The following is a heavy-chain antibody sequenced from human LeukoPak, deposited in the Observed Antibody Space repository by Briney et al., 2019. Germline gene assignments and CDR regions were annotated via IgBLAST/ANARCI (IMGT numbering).Heavy chain of an antibody. CDR2: ISSNGDNT. J-gene: IGHJ5*02. V-gene: IGHV3-64*04. D-gene: IGHD2-15*01. Sequence: GGSLRLSCSVSGFTFSTYVMHWVRQAPGKGLEYVSAISSNGDNTSYADSVKGRFTISRDNAKNSLYLQMNSLRAEDTAVYYCARVGVVVVATGNLWFDPWGQGTLVTVSS. CDR3: ARVGVVVVATGNLWFDP. CDR1: GFTFSTYV.